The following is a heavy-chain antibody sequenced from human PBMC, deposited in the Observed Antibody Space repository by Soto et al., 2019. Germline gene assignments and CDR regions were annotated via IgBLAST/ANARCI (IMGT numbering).Heavy chain of an antibody. V-gene: IGHV4-34*01. CDR2: INHSGST. Sequence: PSETLSLTCAVYGGSFSGYYWSWIRQPPGKELEWIGEINHSGSTNYNPSLKSRVTISVDTSKNQFSLKLSSVTAADTAVYYCARDELGYCSGGSCYDRASIDYWGQGTLVTVSS. J-gene: IGHJ4*02. CDR3: ARDELGYCSGGSCYDRASIDY. D-gene: IGHD2-15*01. CDR1: GGSFSGYY.